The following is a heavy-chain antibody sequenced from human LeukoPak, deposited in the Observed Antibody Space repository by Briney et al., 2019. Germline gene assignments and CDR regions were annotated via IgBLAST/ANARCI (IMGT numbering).Heavy chain of an antibody. J-gene: IGHJ4*02. CDR1: GYTFTSYY. D-gene: IGHD3-16*02. CDR3: ARVVGSYVWGSYRPEGCFDS. Sequence: GASVKVSCKASGYTFTSYYMHWVRQAPGQGLEWMGIINPSGGSTSYAQKFQGRVTMTRDTSTSTAYMELRSLRSDDTAVYYCARVVGSYVWGSYRPEGCFDSWGQGTLVTVSS. CDR2: INPSGGST. V-gene: IGHV1-46*01.